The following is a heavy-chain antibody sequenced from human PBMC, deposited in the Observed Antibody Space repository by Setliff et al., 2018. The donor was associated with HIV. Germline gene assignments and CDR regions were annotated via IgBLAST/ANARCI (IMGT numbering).Heavy chain of an antibody. V-gene: IGHV4-59*01. CDR1: GGSISSYY. Sequence: TLSLTCTVSGGSISSYYWSWIRQPPGKGLEWIGYIYYSGSTNYNPSLKSRVTISVDTSKNQFSLKLSSVTAADTAVYCCARGDGTKYYYYYYMDVWGKGTTVTVS. J-gene: IGHJ6*03. CDR2: IYYSGST. CDR3: ARGDGTKYYYYYYMDV. D-gene: IGHD1-7*01.